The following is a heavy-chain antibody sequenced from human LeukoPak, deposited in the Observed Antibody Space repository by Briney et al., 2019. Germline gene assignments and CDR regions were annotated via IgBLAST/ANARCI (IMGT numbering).Heavy chain of an antibody. D-gene: IGHD3-9*01. CDR2: ISYDGSNK. J-gene: IGHJ4*02. CDR1: GFTFSSYG. CDR3: AKVDDMVFDY. V-gene: IGHV3-30*18. Sequence: GRSLRLSCAASGFTFSSYGMHWVRQAPGKGLEWVAVISYDGSNKYYADSVKGRFTISRDNSKNTLYLQMNSLRAEDTAVYYCAKVDDMVFDYWGQGTLVTVSS.